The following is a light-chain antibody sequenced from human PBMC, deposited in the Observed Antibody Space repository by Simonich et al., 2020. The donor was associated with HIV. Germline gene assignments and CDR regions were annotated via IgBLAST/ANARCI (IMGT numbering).Light chain of an antibody. CDR2: EVS. Sequence: QSALTQPPSASGSPGQSVTISCTGTRSDVGGYNYVSWYQQHPGKAPKLMIYEVSKRPSWVPDRFSGSKSGNTASLTVSGLQAEDEADYYCSSYAGSNNLIFGGGTKLTVL. J-gene: IGLJ2*01. V-gene: IGLV2-8*01. CDR1: RSDVGGYNY. CDR3: SSYAGSNNLI.